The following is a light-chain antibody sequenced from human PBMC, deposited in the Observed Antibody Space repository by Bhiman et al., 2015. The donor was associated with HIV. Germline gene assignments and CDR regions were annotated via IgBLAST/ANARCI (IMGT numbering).Light chain of an antibody. CDR2: ENN. J-gene: IGLJ2*01. Sequence: QSVLTQPPSVSAAPGQKVTISCSGSSSNIGSNYVSWYQQLPGTAPKLLIYENNKRPSGIPDRFSASKSGTSATLGITGLQTGDEADYCATWDSSLSAEVFGGGTQLTVL. CDR1: SSNIGSNY. V-gene: IGLV1-51*02. CDR3: ATWDSSLSAEV.